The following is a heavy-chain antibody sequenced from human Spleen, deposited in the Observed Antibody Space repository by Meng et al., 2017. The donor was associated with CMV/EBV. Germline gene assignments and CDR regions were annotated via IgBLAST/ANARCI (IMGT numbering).Heavy chain of an antibody. D-gene: IGHD2-15*01. Sequence: LREPGPGLCKLPQTLSLPSTASGASTSSGDYYWGWIRQPPGKGLEWIGYIYYSGSTYYNPSLKSRVTISVDTSKNQFSLKLSSVTAADTAVYYCARDGGYHRAAGPYWGQGTLVTVSS. V-gene: IGHV4-30-4*01. J-gene: IGHJ4*02. CDR3: ARDGGYHRAAGPY. CDR1: GASTSSGDYY. CDR2: IYYSGST.